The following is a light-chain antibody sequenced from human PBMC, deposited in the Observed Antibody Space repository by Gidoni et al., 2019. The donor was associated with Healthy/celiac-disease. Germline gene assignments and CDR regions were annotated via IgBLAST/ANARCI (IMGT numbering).Light chain of an antibody. CDR3: QQYNNWPAWT. V-gene: IGKV3-15*01. J-gene: IGKJ1*01. CDR2: GAY. Sequence: EILMTQSPATLSVSPGERATLACRASQSVSSNLAWYKQKPGQAPRLLIYGAYTRATGSPDRFSGSGSGTEFTLTIRSMQSEEFAVYYCQQYNNWPAWTFGQGTKVEIK. CDR1: QSVSSN.